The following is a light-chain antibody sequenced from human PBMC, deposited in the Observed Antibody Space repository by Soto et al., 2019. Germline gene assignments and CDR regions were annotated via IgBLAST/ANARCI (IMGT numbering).Light chain of an antibody. CDR3: QQYNNWPRRT. CDR1: QSVSSN. Sequence: EIVMTQSPATLSVSPGERATLSCRASQSVSSNLAWYQQKPGQAPRLLIYGASIRATGIPARFSDSGSGTEFTLTISSLQSEDFAVYYCQQYNNWPRRTFGQGTKVEIK. V-gene: IGKV3-15*01. J-gene: IGKJ1*01. CDR2: GAS.